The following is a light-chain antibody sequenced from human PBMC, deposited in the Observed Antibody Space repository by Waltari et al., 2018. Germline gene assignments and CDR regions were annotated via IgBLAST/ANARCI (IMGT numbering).Light chain of an antibody. CDR3: QKYDFLPAT. V-gene: IGKV3-20*01. CDR1: QGVGKY. Sequence: EIVLTQSPGTLSLSPGERATLSCRASQGVGKYLAWYQQRPGQAPRLLLYHASLRATGSPDRFSGSGYGTDFILTISRLEPEEFAVYYCQKYDFLPATFGQGTTVEIK. J-gene: IGKJ1*01. CDR2: HAS.